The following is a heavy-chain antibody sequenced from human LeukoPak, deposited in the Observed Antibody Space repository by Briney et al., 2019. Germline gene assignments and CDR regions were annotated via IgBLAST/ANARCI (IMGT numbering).Heavy chain of an antibody. CDR2: IYYSGST. Sequence: PSETLSLTCTVSGGSISSYYWSWIRQPPGKGLEWMGYIYYSGSTNYNPSLGSRLTIPVATSKNPSSPKLSSVTAADTAVYYCARSPGSGSYFDYWGQGTLVTASS. CDR1: GGSISSYY. CDR3: ARSPGSGSYFDY. J-gene: IGHJ4*02. V-gene: IGHV4-59*08. D-gene: IGHD3-10*01.